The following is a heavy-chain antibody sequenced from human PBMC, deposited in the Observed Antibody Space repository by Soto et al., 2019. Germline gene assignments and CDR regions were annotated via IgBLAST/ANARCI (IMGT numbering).Heavy chain of an antibody. CDR1: GFTFSSYA. V-gene: IGHV3-23*01. Sequence: GGSLRLSCAASGFTFSSYAMSWVRQAPGKGLEWVSAISGSGGSTYYADSVKGRFTISRDNSKNTLYLQMNSLRAEDTAVYYCAKAPSAVVVTPPGYWGQGTLVTVSS. CDR3: AKAPSAVVVTPPGY. CDR2: ISGSGGST. J-gene: IGHJ4*02. D-gene: IGHD3-22*01.